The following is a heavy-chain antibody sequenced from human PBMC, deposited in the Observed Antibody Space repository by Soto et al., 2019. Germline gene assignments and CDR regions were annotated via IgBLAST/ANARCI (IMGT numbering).Heavy chain of an antibody. D-gene: IGHD3-10*01. Sequence: PSETLSLTCTVSGGSISSSSYYWGWIRQPPGKGLEWIGTIYYSGSTYYNPSLKSRATISVDTSKNQFSLKLSSVTAADTALYYCARRRGDGYNWFDPWGQGTLVTVSS. CDR3: ARRRGDGYNWFDP. CDR2: IYYSGST. CDR1: GGSISSSSYY. V-gene: IGHV4-39*01. J-gene: IGHJ5*02.